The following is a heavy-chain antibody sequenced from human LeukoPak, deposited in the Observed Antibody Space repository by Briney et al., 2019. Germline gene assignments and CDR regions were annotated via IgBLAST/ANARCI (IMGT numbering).Heavy chain of an antibody. J-gene: IGHJ4*02. CDR1: GYTFTSYG. Sequence: GASVKVSCKASGYTFTSYGISGVRQAPGQGLEWMGWISAYNGDTNYAQKLQGRVTMTTDTSTSTAYMELRSLRSDDTAVYYCARSSSFSGDIAAAGTLDYWGQGTLVTVSS. CDR2: ISAYNGDT. CDR3: ARSSSFSGDIAAAGTLDY. D-gene: IGHD6-13*01. V-gene: IGHV1-18*01.